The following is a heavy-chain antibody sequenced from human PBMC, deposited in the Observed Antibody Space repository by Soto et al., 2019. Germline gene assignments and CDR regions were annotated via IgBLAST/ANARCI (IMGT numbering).Heavy chain of an antibody. CDR3: ARKRYLFDWLLTERSSVFDY. D-gene: IGHD3-9*01. Sequence: SETLSLTCAVYGGSFSGYYWSWIRQPPGKGLEWIGEINHSGSTNYNPSLKSRVTISVDTSKNQFSLKLSSVTAADTAVYYCARKRYLFDWLLTERSSVFDYWGQGTLVTVSS. CDR2: INHSGST. V-gene: IGHV4-34*01. J-gene: IGHJ4*02. CDR1: GGSFSGYY.